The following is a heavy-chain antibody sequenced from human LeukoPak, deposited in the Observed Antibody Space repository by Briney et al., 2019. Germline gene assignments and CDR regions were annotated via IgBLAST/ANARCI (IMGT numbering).Heavy chain of an antibody. V-gene: IGHV3-48*01. J-gene: IGHJ4*02. CDR3: ARASGWSQPYYLDH. Sequence: GGSLRLSCAASGFIFSTYTMNWVRQAPGKGLEWLSYISSSGDTVFYADSVRGRFTVSRDNAQNSLYLQMDSLRAEDTAVYYCARASGWSQPYYLDHWGQGTLVTVSS. CDR2: ISSSGDTV. D-gene: IGHD6-19*01. CDR1: GFIFSTYT.